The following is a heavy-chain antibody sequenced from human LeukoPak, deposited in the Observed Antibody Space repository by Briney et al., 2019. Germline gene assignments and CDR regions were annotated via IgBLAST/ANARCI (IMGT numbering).Heavy chain of an antibody. D-gene: IGHD5-18*01. CDR3: AKGRETAVASDHLDD. J-gene: IGHJ4*02. V-gene: IGHV3-30*18. CDR2: ISHDGSTK. CDR1: GFAFSNFG. Sequence: PGGSLRLSCAASGFAFSNFGMHWVRQAPGKGLEWVAVISHDGSTKYYADSAKGRFTVSRDNSKNTLYLHMNSLRPDDTAVYYCAKGRETAVASDHLDDWGQGTLVSVSS.